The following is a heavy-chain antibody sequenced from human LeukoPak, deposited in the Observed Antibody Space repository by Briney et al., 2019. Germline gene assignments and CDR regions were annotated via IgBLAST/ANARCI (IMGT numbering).Heavy chain of an antibody. Sequence: ASVKVSCKASGYTFTSYDIHWVRQAPGKGLEWMGVIKPSGGGTNYARNFQGRVTMTGHTSTSTVYLELSSLRSEDTAVYYCARGDKYYDYVWGSYRGYGMDVWGQGTTVTVSS. V-gene: IGHV1-46*01. D-gene: IGHD3-16*02. CDR3: ARGDKYYDYVWGSYRGYGMDV. CDR1: GYTFTSYD. CDR2: IKPSGGGT. J-gene: IGHJ6*02.